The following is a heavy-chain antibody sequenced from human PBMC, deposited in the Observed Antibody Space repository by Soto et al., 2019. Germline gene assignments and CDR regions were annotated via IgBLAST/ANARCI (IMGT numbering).Heavy chain of an antibody. CDR2: ISSSSSYI. Sequence: GGSLRLSCAASGFTFSSYSMNWVRQAPGKGLEWVSSISSSSSYIYYADSVKGRFTISRDNAKNSLYLQMNSLRAEDTAVYYCARDHGYCSGGSCYQATSYYYGMDVWGQGTTVTVSS. V-gene: IGHV3-21*01. J-gene: IGHJ6*02. CDR3: ARDHGYCSGGSCYQATSYYYGMDV. CDR1: GFTFSSYS. D-gene: IGHD2-15*01.